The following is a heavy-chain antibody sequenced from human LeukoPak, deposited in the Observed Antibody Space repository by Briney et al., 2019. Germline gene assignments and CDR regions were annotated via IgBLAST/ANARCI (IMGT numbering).Heavy chain of an antibody. CDR1: GYTCRNYG. CDR2: ISAYNGNT. V-gene: IGHV1-18*01. CDR3: ARDSYSSSPPYYYYYAMNV. D-gene: IGHD6-13*01. Sequence: ASVKVSFKASGYTCRNYGISWVRQAPGQGLEWRGWISAYNGNTKYAQKLQGRVTMTTDTSTNTAYMELRSLRSDDTAVYYCARDSYSSSPPYYYYYAMNVWGQGTTVTVSS. J-gene: IGHJ6*02.